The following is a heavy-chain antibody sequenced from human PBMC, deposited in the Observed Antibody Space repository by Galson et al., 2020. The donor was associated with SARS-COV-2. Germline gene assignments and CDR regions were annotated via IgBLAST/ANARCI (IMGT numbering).Heavy chain of an antibody. V-gene: IGHV4-39*01. J-gene: IGHJ4*02. CDR1: GGSISSSSYY. D-gene: IGHD6-19*01. Sequence: SETLSLTCTVSGGSISSSSYYWGWIRQPPGKGLEWIGSIYYSGSTYYNPSLKSRVTISVDTSKNQFSLKLSSVTAADTAVYYCAGTIRAEGAVAGPFDYWGQGTLVTVSS. CDR3: AGTIRAEGAVAGPFDY. CDR2: IYYSGST.